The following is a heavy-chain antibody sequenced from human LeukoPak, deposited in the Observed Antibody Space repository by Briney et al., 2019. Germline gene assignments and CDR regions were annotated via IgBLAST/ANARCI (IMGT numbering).Heavy chain of an antibody. CDR1: GVSISSYY. CDR2: IYYSGST. D-gene: IGHD3-16*02. J-gene: IGHJ4*02. CDR3: ARYIWGSYPTFEDY. Sequence: SETLSLTCTASGVSISSYYWSWIRQPPGKGLEWIGYIYYSGSTNYNPSLKSRVTISVDTSKNQFSLKLSSVTAADTAVYSCARYIWGSYPTFEDYWGQGTLVTVSS. V-gene: IGHV4-59*12.